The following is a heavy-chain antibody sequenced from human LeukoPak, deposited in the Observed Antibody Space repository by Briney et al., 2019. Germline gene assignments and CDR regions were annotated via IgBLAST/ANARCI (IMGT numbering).Heavy chain of an antibody. D-gene: IGHD2-2*01. CDR3: ARGKVVPAASDDY. V-gene: IGHV4-59*01. Sequence: SGTLSLTCNVSGGSISNNYWTWIRQPPGKGLEWIGYVYSTGSTNYNPSLKSRVTISVDTSKNQFSLKLSSVTAADTAVYYCARGKVVPAASDDYWGQGTLVTVSS. J-gene: IGHJ4*02. CDR1: GGSISNNY. CDR2: VYSTGST.